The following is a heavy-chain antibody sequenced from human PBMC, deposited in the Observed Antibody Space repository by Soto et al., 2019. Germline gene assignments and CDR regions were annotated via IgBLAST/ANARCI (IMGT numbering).Heavy chain of an antibody. CDR2: ISYDGSNK. CDR3: AKDRPGERTVTYLFDY. V-gene: IGHV3-30*18. CDR1: GFTFSSYG. J-gene: IGHJ4*02. Sequence: PGGSLRLSCAASGFTFSSYGMHWVRQAPGRGLEWVAVISYDGSNKYYADSVKGRFTISRDNSKNTLYLQMNSLRAEDTAVYYCAKDRPGERTVTYLFDYWGQGTLVTVSS. D-gene: IGHD4-17*01.